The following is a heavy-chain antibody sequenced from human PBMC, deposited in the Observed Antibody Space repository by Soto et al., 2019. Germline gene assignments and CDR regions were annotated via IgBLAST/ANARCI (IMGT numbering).Heavy chain of an antibody. J-gene: IGHJ4*02. CDR1: GFTFSSYA. CDR3: AKGGIDYYDSSGYYFDY. D-gene: IGHD3-22*01. V-gene: IGHV3-23*01. CDR2: ISGSGGST. Sequence: GGSLRLSCAASGFTFSSYAMSWVRQAPGKGLEWVSAISGSGGSTYYADSVKGRFTISRDNSKNTLYLQMNSLRAEDTAVYDCAKGGIDYYDSSGYYFDYWGQGTLVTVSS.